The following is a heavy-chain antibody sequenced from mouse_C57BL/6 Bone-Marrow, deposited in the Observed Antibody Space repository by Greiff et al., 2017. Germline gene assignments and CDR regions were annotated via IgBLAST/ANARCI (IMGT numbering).Heavy chain of an antibody. Sequence: EVQLQQSGPELVKPGASVKIPCKASGYTFTDYNMDWVKQSHGKSLEWIGDINPNNGGTIYNQKFKGKATLTVDKSSSTAYMELRSLTSEDTAVYYCARSIYCGSSPAWFAYWGQGTLVTVSA. D-gene: IGHD1-1*01. CDR1: GYTFTDYN. V-gene: IGHV1-18*01. CDR3: ARSIYCGSSPAWFAY. CDR2: INPNNGGT. J-gene: IGHJ3*01.